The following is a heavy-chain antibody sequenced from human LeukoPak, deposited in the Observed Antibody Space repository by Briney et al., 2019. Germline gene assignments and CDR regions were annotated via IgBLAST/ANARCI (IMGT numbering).Heavy chain of an antibody. CDR1: GGSFSGYH. J-gene: IGHJ4*02. D-gene: IGHD1-7*01. V-gene: IGHV4-34*01. Sequence: PSETLSLTCAVYGGSFSGYHWSWIRQPPGKRLEWIGEINHSGSTNYNPSLKSRVTISVDTSKNQFSLKVSSVTAADTAVYYCARGNYDYYDHWGQGTLVTVSS. CDR2: INHSGST. CDR3: ARGNYDYYDH.